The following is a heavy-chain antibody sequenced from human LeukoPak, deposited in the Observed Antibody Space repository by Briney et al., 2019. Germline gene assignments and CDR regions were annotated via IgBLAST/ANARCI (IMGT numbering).Heavy chain of an antibody. J-gene: IGHJ6*04. V-gene: IGHV3-23*01. CDR1: GLTFSSYE. Sequence: HPGGSLRLSCAASGLTFSSYEMSWVRQAPGKGLEWVSAISGSGGSTYYADSVKGRFTISRDNSKNTPYLQMNSLRAEDTAVYYCAELGITMIGGVWGKGTTVTISS. CDR2: ISGSGGST. CDR3: AELGITMIGGV. D-gene: IGHD3-10*02.